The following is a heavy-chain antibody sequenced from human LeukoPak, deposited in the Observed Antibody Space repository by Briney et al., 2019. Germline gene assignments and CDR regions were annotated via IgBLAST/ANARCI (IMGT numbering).Heavy chain of an antibody. CDR3: ARGFVTMVRGALSD. V-gene: IGHV4-59*12. Sequence: SETLSLTCTVSGGSISSYYWSWIRQPPGKGLEWIGYIYYSGSTNYNPSLKSRVTISVDTSKNQFSLKLSSVTAADTAVYYCARGFVTMVRGALSDWGQGTLVTVSS. CDR1: GGSISSYY. CDR2: IYYSGST. J-gene: IGHJ4*02. D-gene: IGHD3-10*01.